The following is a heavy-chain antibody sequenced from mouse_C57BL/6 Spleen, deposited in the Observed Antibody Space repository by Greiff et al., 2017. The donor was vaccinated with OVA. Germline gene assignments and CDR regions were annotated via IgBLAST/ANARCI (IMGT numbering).Heavy chain of an antibody. V-gene: IGHV1-69*01. D-gene: IGHD2-5*01. CDR2: IDPSDSYT. Sequence: QVQLQQPGAELVMPGASVKLSCKASGYTFTSYWMHWVKQRPGQGLEWIGEIDPSDSYTNYNQKFKGKSTLTVDKSSSTAYMQLSSLTSEDSAVYYCARVGGSNYVAYWGQGTLVTVSA. CDR3: ARVGGSNYVAY. J-gene: IGHJ3*01. CDR1: GYTFTSYW.